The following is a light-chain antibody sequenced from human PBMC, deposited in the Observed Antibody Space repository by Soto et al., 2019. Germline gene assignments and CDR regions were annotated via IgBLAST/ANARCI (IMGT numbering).Light chain of an antibody. CDR1: SSDVGYYNL. CDR2: EVN. V-gene: IGLV2-23*02. CDR3: CSYAGSTTHYV. J-gene: IGLJ1*01. Sequence: QSALTQPPAGYGSTGQSITISCKRTSSDVGYYNLVSWYQQHPGKAPKLIIYEVNKRPSGFSNRFSGSKSGNTASLTISGLQAEDEADYYCCSYAGSTTHYVFGTGTKVTVL.